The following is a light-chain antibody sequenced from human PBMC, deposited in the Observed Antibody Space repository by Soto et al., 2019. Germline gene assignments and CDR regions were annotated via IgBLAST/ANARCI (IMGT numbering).Light chain of an antibody. Sequence: VMTQAPATLSVSPGERATLSCRASQSVSNNYLAWYQQKPGQAPRLLIYGASNRATGIPDRFSGSGSGTEFSLTISSLQSEDFAVYYCQQYNEWPPFTFGQGTRLEIK. CDR1: QSVSNN. CDR2: GAS. CDR3: QQYNEWPPFT. J-gene: IGKJ5*01. V-gene: IGKV3D-15*01.